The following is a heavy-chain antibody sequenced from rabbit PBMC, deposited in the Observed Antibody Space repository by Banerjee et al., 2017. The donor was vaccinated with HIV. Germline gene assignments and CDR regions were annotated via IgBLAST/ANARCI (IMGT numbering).Heavy chain of an antibody. CDR3: ARASDGWGPIYFNL. D-gene: IGHD4-1*01. Sequence: QSLEESGGDLVKPGGSLTLTCTASGFSFSSGFDMCWVRQAPGKGLEWIACIVGGDSSATYYASWVNGRFTISRTSSTTVTLQMTSLTAADTATYFCARASDGWGPIYFNLWGQGTLVTVS. V-gene: IGHV1S40*01. CDR1: GFSFSSGFD. J-gene: IGHJ4*01. CDR2: IVGGDSSAT.